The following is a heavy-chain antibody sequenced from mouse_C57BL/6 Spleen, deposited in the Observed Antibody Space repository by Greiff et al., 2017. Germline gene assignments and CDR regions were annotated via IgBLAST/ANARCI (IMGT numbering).Heavy chain of an antibody. V-gene: IGHV1-18*01. Sequence: VQLKQSGPELVKPGASVKIPCKASGYTFTDYNMDWVKQSHGKSLEWIGDINPNNGGTIYNQKFKGKATLTVDKSSSTAYMELRSLTSEDTAVYYCARSGYYGSLRDYAMDYWGQGTSVTVSS. CDR1: GYTFTDYN. J-gene: IGHJ4*01. D-gene: IGHD1-1*01. CDR2: INPNNGGT. CDR3: ARSGYYGSLRDYAMDY.